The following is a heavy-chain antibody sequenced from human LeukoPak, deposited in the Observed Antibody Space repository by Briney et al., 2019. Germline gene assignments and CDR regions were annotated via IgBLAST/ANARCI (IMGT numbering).Heavy chain of an antibody. CDR2: ISAYNGNT. V-gene: IGHV1-18*01. J-gene: IGHJ4*02. CDR3: ARDLGTGLSSNYFDY. D-gene: IGHD5-18*01. Sequence: ASVKVSCKASGYTFTSYGISWVRQAPGQGLEWMGWISAYNGNTNYAQKLQGRVTMTTDTSTSTAYMELRSLGSDDTAVYYCARDLGTGLSSNYFDYWGQGTLVTVSS. CDR1: GYTFTSYG.